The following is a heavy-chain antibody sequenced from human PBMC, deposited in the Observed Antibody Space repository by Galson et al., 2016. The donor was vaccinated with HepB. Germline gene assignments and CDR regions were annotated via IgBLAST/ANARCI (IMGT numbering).Heavy chain of an antibody. Sequence: SLRLSCAVSGFTVSSDYMSWARQAPGKELEWVSVIYSGGDTYYADSVKGRFTISRDNSKNTLYLQMSSLRTEDTAVYFCARDPGLRNGMGGWGKGTTVTVSS. CDR1: GFTVSSDY. J-gene: IGHJ6*04. D-gene: IGHD4-17*01. V-gene: IGHV3-66*02. CDR2: IYSGGDT. CDR3: ARDPGLRNGMGG.